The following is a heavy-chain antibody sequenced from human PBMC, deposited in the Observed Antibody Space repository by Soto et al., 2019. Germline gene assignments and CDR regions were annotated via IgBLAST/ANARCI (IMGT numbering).Heavy chain of an antibody. CDR3: ARDGRGGYYPRGAFDI. CDR2: IYYSGST. Sequence: SETLSLTGTVSGGSISSGDYYWSWIRRPPGKGLEWIGYIYYSGSTYYNPSLKSRVTISVDTSKNQFSLKLSSVTAADTAVYYCARDGRGGYYPRGAFDIWGQGTMVTVSS. J-gene: IGHJ3*02. CDR1: GGSISSGDYY. D-gene: IGHD3-22*01. V-gene: IGHV4-30-4*01.